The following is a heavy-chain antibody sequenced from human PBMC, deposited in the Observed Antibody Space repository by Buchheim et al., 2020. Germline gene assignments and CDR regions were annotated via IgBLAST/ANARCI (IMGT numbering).Heavy chain of an antibody. D-gene: IGHD4-17*01. CDR2: INHSGST. Sequence: QVQLQQWGAGLLKPSETLSLTCAVYGGSFSGYYWSWIRQPPGKGLEWIGEINHSGSTNYNPSLKSRVTISVDTSKNQFSLKLSSVTAADTAVYHCARWVHGDYKADSWGQGTL. V-gene: IGHV4-34*01. J-gene: IGHJ5*01. CDR1: GGSFSGYY. CDR3: ARWVHGDYKADS.